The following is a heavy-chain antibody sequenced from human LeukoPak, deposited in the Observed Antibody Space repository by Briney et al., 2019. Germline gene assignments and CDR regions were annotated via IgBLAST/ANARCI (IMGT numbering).Heavy chain of an antibody. J-gene: IGHJ4*02. V-gene: IGHV3-23*01. CDR2: ISGSGDNT. Sequence: GGSLRLXCAASGFTFNNYAMSWDRQAPGKGLEWVSTISGSGDNTYYADSVKGRFTISRDNSKNTLYLQMNSLRAEETAVYYCANDFDYWGQGTLVTVSS. CDR3: ANDFDY. CDR1: GFTFNNYA.